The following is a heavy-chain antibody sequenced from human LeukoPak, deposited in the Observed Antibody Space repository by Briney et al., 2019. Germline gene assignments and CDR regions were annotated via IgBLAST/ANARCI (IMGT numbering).Heavy chain of an antibody. Sequence: GGSLRLSCVGSGFTFTTYVMNWVRQAPGKGLEWVSYISSSGSTIYYADSVKGRFTISRDNAKNSLYLQMNSLRAEDTAVYYCARVVGGWWYSFDYWGQGTLVTVSS. CDR3: ARVVGGWWYSFDY. CDR1: GFTFTTYV. D-gene: IGHD2-15*01. CDR2: ISSSGSTI. V-gene: IGHV3-48*03. J-gene: IGHJ4*02.